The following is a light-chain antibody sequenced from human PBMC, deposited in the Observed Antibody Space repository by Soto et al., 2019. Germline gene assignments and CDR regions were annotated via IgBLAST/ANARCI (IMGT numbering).Light chain of an antibody. Sequence: DVQMPQSNSTLSASVGDRVTITCRASQGISSYLAWYQQKPGKAPKLLIYAASTLQSGVPSRFSGSGSGTEFTLTISSLQPEDFATYFCQQTNNFPLSFGGGTKVDIK. CDR3: QQTNNFPLS. V-gene: IGKV1-9*01. CDR2: AAS. CDR1: QGISSY. J-gene: IGKJ4*01.